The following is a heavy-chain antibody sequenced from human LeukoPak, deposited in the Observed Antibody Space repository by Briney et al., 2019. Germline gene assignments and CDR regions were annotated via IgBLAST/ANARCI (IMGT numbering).Heavy chain of an antibody. J-gene: IGHJ5*02. V-gene: IGHV4-30-4*01. Sequence: PSETLSLTCTVSGGSISSGDHYWSWIRQPPGKGLEWIGYIYYSGRTNYNPPLKSRVTISVDTSKNQFSLKLSSVTAADTALYYCARDHYETSGYRLDPWGQGILVTVSS. CDR2: IYYSGRT. CDR3: ARDHYETSGYRLDP. D-gene: IGHD3-22*01. CDR1: GGSISSGDHY.